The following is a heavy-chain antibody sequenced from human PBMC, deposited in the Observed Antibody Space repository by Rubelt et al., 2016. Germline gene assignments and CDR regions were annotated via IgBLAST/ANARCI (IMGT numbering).Heavy chain of an antibody. CDR3: AKDSVGVTLFDY. V-gene: IGHV3-23*01. Sequence: EVQLLESGGGLVQPGGSLRLSCAASGFTFSSYAMSWVRQAPGKGLEWVSAISSSGGSTHYADSVKGRFTISRDNSKNTLYLQMNSLRDEDTAVYYCAKDSVGVTLFDYWGQGTLVTVSS. D-gene: IGHD1-26*01. J-gene: IGHJ4*02. CDR2: ISSSGGST. CDR1: GFTFSSYA.